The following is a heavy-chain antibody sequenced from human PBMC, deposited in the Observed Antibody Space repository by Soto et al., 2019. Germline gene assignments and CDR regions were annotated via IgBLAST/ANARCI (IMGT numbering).Heavy chain of an antibody. J-gene: IGHJ4*02. V-gene: IGHV3-33*01. CDR2: IWYDGSNK. Sequence: GGSLRLSCAASGFTFSSYGMHWVRQAPGKGLEWVAVIWYDGSNKYYADSVKGRFTISRDNSKNTLYLQMNSLRAEDTAVYYCARARYSSSWPTGYYFDYWGQGTLVTSPQ. D-gene: IGHD6-13*01. CDR3: ARARYSSSWPTGYYFDY. CDR1: GFTFSSYG.